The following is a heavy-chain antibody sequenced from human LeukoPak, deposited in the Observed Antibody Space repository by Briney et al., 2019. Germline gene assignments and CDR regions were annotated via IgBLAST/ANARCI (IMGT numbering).Heavy chain of an antibody. V-gene: IGHV3-23*01. J-gene: IGHJ4*02. CDR2: LTGSAGST. CDR1: GFTFSSYA. CDR3: AKDRTAMIEYYFHY. D-gene: IGHD5-18*01. Sequence: GGSLRLSCAASGFTFSSYAMSWVRQAPGKGLEWVSALTGSAGSTYYADSVKGRFTISRDNSRNTLYLQLNSLRAEDTAIYYCAKDRTAMIEYYFHYWGQGTLVTVSS.